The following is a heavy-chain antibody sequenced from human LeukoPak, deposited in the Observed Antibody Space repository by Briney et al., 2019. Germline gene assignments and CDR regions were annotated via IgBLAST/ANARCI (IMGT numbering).Heavy chain of an antibody. CDR1: GGSFSGYY. D-gene: IGHD5-18*01. CDR2: INHSGST. V-gene: IGHV4-34*01. Sequence: SETLSLTCAVYGGSFSGYYWSWIRQPPGKGPEWIGEINHSGSTNYNPSLKSRVTISVDTSKNQFSLKLSSVTAADTAVYYCARGSRGYSYGTPYYDYWGQGTLVTVSS. J-gene: IGHJ4*02. CDR3: ARGSRGYSYGTPYYDY.